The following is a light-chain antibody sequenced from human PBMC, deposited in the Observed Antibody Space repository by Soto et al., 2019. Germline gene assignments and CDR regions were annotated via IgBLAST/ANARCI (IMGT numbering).Light chain of an antibody. Sequence: DIQMTQSPSSLSASVGDRVTMTCRASQDSGINLGWFQQKPGKAPKRLIYVASSLQSGVPSRFSGSGSGTEFTLTISSLQPEDFASYFCLQHNAYPWTFGQGTKVEV. CDR2: VAS. J-gene: IGKJ1*01. CDR1: QDSGIN. V-gene: IGKV1-17*01. CDR3: LQHNAYPWT.